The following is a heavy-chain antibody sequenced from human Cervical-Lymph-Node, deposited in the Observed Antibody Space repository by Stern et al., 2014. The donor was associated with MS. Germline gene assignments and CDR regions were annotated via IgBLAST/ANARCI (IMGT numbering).Heavy chain of an antibody. Sequence: VQLVESGAEVKKPGASVKVSCKASGYTFTSYYMHWVRQAPGPGLEWMGMISPSDGSTTYTQKLQDRGIMTTDTSTPAASTALRGLTSEDAAVYCWARSTVKGFDHWGQGTLVTVSS. J-gene: IGHJ4*02. CDR1: GYTFTSYY. CDR3: ARSTVKGFDH. CDR2: ISPSDGST. V-gene: IGHV1-46*04. D-gene: IGHD4-17*01.